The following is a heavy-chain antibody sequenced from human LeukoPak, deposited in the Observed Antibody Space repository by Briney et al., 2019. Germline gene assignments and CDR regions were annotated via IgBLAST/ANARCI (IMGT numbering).Heavy chain of an antibody. CDR2: TYSGGYT. Sequence: GGSLRLCCAASGFIVSNNYMSWVRQAPGKGLEWISVTYSGGYTSYSDSVKGRFAIFRDNSKNTLYLQMNSLKDEDTAVYYCAKRSPVAVWGQGTLVTVSS. CDR3: AKRSPVAV. D-gene: IGHD6-19*01. CDR1: GFIVSNNY. V-gene: IGHV3-66*04. J-gene: IGHJ4*02.